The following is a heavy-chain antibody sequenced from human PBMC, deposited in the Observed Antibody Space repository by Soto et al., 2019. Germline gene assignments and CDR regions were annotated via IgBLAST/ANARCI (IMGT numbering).Heavy chain of an antibody. V-gene: IGHV3-23*01. J-gene: IGHJ6*02. D-gene: IGHD2-15*01. CDR3: AKDAGDVRDWDCRSGSCSPDGMDV. CDR2: ITGGGDYT. Sequence: EVQLLESGGGLAQPGGSLTLSCVASGFTFSDYAMSWVRQAPGKGLEWVSTITGGGDYTYSAHSVEGRFTISRDNFKNTPYLQMKSLRAEDMAVYYCAKDAGDVRDWDCRSGSCSPDGMDVWGHGTTVTVSS. CDR1: GFTFSDYA.